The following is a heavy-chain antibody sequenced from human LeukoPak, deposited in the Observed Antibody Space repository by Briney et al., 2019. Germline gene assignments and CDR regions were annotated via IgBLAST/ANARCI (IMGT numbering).Heavy chain of an antibody. CDR3: ARELVTTVTTVDAFDI. D-gene: IGHD4-17*01. Sequence: ASVKVSCKASGYTFTSYGISWVRQAPGQGLEWMGWISAYNGNTNYAQKLQGRVTMTTDTSTSTACMELRSLRSDDTAVYYCARELVTTVTTVDAFDIWGQGTMVTVSS. V-gene: IGHV1-18*01. J-gene: IGHJ3*02. CDR2: ISAYNGNT. CDR1: GYTFTSYG.